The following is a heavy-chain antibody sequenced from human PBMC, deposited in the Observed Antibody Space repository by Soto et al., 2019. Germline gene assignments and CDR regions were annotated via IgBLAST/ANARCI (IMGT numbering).Heavy chain of an antibody. CDR1: GGSISSGGYY. CDR3: ARVLKIAAAGILYYYYGMDV. J-gene: IGHJ6*02. V-gene: IGHV4-31*01. D-gene: IGHD6-13*01. Sequence: TLSLTCTVSGGSISSGGYYWSWIRQHPGKGLEWIGYIYYSGSTYYNPSLKSQVTISVDTSKNQFSLKLSSVTAADTAVYYCARVLKIAAAGILYYYYGMDVWGQGTTVTVSS. CDR2: IYYSGST.